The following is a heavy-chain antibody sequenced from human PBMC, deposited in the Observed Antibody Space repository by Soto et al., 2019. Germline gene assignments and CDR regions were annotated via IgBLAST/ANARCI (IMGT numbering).Heavy chain of an antibody. CDR3: ATSSLGCEPRKTGDAFDI. Sequence: ASVKVSCKVSGYTLTELSMHWVRQAPGKGLEWMGGFDPEDGETIYAQKFQGRVTMTEDTPTDTAYMELSSLRSEDTAVYYCATSSLGCEPRKTGDAFDIWGQGTMVTVSS. V-gene: IGHV1-24*01. D-gene: IGHD7-27*01. J-gene: IGHJ3*02. CDR1: GYTLTELS. CDR2: FDPEDGET.